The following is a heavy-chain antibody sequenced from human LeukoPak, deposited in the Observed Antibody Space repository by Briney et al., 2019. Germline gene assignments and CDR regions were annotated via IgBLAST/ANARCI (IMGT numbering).Heavy chain of an antibody. CDR1: GYTFTSYY. Sequence: AASVKVSCKASGYTFTSYYMHWVRQAPGQGLEWMGIINPSGGSTSYAQKFQGRVTMTRDTSTSTVYMELSSLRSEDTAVYYCARAVPSYDSSGYYDLPDYWGQGTLVTVSS. CDR3: ARAVPSYDSSGYYDLPDY. V-gene: IGHV1-46*01. CDR2: INPSGGST. J-gene: IGHJ4*02. D-gene: IGHD3-22*01.